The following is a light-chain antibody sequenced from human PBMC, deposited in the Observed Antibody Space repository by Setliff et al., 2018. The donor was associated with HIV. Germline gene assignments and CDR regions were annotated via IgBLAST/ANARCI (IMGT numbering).Light chain of an antibody. V-gene: IGLV2-14*01. Sequence: QSVLTQPASVSGSPGQSITISCTGTSSDVGGYNHVSWYQQHPGKASKLIIYEVRNRPSGVSSRFSGSKSGNTASLTISGLQADDGADYYCSSYAITNTLPFGSGTKVTV. J-gene: IGLJ1*01. CDR3: SSYAITNTLP. CDR2: EVR. CDR1: SSDVGGYNH.